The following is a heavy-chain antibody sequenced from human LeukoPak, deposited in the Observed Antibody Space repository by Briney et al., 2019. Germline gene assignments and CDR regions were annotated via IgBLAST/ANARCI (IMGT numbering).Heavy chain of an antibody. CDR1: GFTFSSYG. V-gene: IGHV3-23*01. CDR3: AKEYQLLYGYFDY. Sequence: GGSLRLSCAASGFTFSSYGMSWVRQAPGKGLEWVSAISGSGGSPYHADSVKGRFTISRDNSKNTLSLQMNSLRAEDTAVYYCAKEYQLLYGYFDYWGQGTLVTVSS. CDR2: ISGSGGSP. J-gene: IGHJ4*02. D-gene: IGHD2-2*02.